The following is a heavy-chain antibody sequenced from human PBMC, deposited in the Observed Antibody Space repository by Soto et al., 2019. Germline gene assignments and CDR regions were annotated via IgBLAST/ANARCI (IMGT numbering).Heavy chain of an antibody. J-gene: IGHJ4*02. CDR2: IIPIFGTA. Sequence: VKVSCKASGGTFSSYAISWVRQAPGQGLEWMGGIIPIFGTANYAQKFQGRVTITTDESTSTAYMELSSLRSEDTAVYYCARDQGIAVAGTVMGSDYWGQGTLVTVSS. CDR3: ARDQGIAVAGTVMGSDY. V-gene: IGHV1-69*05. D-gene: IGHD6-19*01. CDR1: GGTFSSYA.